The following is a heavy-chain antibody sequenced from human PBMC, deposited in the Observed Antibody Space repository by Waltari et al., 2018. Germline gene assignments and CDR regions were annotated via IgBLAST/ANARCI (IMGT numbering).Heavy chain of an antibody. CDR3: AALGYCTNGVCAKAGMDV. CDR2: IVVGSGNT. V-gene: IGHV1-58*02. CDR1: GFTFTNSA. Sequence: QMQLVQSGPEVKKPGTSVKVSCKASGFTFTNSARQSVRPSRGHRLEWIGWIVVGSGNTNYAQKFQERVTITRDMSTSTAYMELSSLRSEDTAVYYCAALGYCTNGVCAKAGMDVWGQGTTVTVSS. J-gene: IGHJ6*02. D-gene: IGHD2-8*01.